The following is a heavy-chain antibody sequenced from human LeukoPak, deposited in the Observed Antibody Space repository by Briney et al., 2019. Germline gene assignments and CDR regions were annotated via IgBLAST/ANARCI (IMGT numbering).Heavy chain of an antibody. V-gene: IGHV3-23*01. J-gene: IGHJ4*02. CDR1: GFTFSSYA. CDR2: ISGSDGYT. CDR3: AKEGIVVVPAAPFDY. D-gene: IGHD2-2*01. Sequence: GGSLRLSCVASGFTFSSYALSWVRQAPGKGLDCVSVISGSDGYTYYADSVKGRFTISRDNSKNTLYLQMNSLRAEDTAVYYCAKEGIVVVPAAPFDYWGQGTLVTVSS.